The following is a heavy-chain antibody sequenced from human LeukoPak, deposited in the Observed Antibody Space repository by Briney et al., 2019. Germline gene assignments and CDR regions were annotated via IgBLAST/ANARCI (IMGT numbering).Heavy chain of an antibody. J-gene: IGHJ4*02. D-gene: IGHD5-18*01. V-gene: IGHV1-2*02. CDR3: ARSIGYGYGSDY. CDR2: INPNSGGT. CDR1: GYTFTGYY. Sequence: ASVKVSCMASGYTFTGYYMHWVRQAPGQGLEWMGWINPNSGGTNYAQKFQGRVTMTRDTSISTAYMELSRLRSDDTAVYYCARSIGYGYGSDYWGQGTLVTVSS.